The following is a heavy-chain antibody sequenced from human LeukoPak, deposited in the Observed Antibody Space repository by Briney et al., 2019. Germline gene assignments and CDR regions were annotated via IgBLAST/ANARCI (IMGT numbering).Heavy chain of an antibody. J-gene: IGHJ6*02. Sequence: ASVKVSCKASGGTFSSYAISWVRQAPGQGLEWMGRIIPILGIANYAQKFQGRVTITADKSTSTAYMELSSLRSEDTAVYYCARDRGQWPVLSYYYYGMDVWGQGTTVTVSS. CDR2: IIPILGIA. CDR1: GGTFSSYA. CDR3: ARDRGQWPVLSYYYYGMDV. D-gene: IGHD6-19*01. V-gene: IGHV1-69*04.